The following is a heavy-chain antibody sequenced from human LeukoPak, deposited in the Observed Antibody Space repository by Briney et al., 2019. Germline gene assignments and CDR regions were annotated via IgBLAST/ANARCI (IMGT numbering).Heavy chain of an antibody. J-gene: IGHJ6*02. CDR2: IYSGGNT. Sequence: PGGSLRLSCAASGFTVSGNYMSWVRQAPGKGLEWVSIIYSGGNTYYADSVKGRFIISRGNSKNTLYLQMNSLRAEDTAVYFCARDRFGSSPHFYQYGMDVWGQGTTVTVS. CDR1: GFTVSGNY. CDR3: ARDRFGSSPHFYQYGMDV. D-gene: IGHD6-6*01. V-gene: IGHV3-53*01.